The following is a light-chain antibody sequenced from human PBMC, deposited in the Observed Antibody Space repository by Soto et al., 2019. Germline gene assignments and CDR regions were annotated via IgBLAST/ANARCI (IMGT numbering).Light chain of an antibody. CDR1: QNIGTY. J-gene: IGKJ1*01. Sequence: DIQLTQSPSSLSASVGDRVTITCRASQNIGTYLHWYPQKPGKAPKLLIYTASNLRSGVPSSFGGSGAGPDFTLTISSLQPEDFATYYCQETYCYPPPWTFGQGTKVEIK. V-gene: IGKV1-39*01. CDR2: TAS. CDR3: QETYCYPPPWT.